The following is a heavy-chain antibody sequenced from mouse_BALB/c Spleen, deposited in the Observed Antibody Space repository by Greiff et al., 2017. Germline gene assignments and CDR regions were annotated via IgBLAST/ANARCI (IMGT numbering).Heavy chain of an antibody. D-gene: IGHD2-14*01. Sequence: EVKLVESGGGLVQPGGSRKLSCAASGFTFSSFGMHWVRQAPEKGLEWVAYISSGSSTIYYADTVKGRFTISRDNPKNTLFLQMTSLRSEDTAMYYCARGRYERGGYAMDYWGQGTSVTVSS. CDR1: GFTFSSFG. V-gene: IGHV5-17*02. J-gene: IGHJ4*01. CDR3: ARGRYERGGYAMDY. CDR2: ISSGSSTI.